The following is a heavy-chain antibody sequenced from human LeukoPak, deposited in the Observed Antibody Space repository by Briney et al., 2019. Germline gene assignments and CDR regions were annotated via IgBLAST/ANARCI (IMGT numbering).Heavy chain of an antibody. V-gene: IGHV4-39*07. CDR1: GGSISSSSYY. CDR3: ARDATTAYWAGGFDI. CDR2: IYYSGST. J-gene: IGHJ3*02. Sequence: SETQSLTCTVSGGSISSSSYYWGWIRQPPGKGLEWIGSIYYSGSTYYNPSLKSRVTISVDTSKNQFSLKLSSVTAADTAVYYCARDATTAYWAGGFDIWGQGTMVTVSS. D-gene: IGHD1-26*01.